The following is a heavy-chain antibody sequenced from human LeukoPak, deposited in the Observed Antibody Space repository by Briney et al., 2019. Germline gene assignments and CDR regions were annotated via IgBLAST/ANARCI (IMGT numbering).Heavy chain of an antibody. CDR2: INPNDGDT. CDR1: GYTFTDYY. Sequence: ASVKVSCKASGYTFTDYYMHWVRQSPGLGFEWMGWINPNDGDTNYAQKFQGRVTMTRDTSISTAHMEVSRLRSDDTAVYYCARAYYYDSSGYWDAFDIWGQGTMVTVSS. D-gene: IGHD3-22*01. J-gene: IGHJ3*02. V-gene: IGHV1-2*02. CDR3: ARAYYYDSSGYWDAFDI.